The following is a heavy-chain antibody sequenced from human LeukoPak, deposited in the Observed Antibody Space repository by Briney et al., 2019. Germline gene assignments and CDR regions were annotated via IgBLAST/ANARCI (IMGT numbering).Heavy chain of an antibody. Sequence: SGTLSLTCAVSGGSITSANWWSWVRQPPGKGLEWIGEIYHSEYTNHNPSLKSRVTISVDKSKNQFFLKLNSVTAADTAAYYCARDMSRVPGYPGDGMNVWGQGTTVIVSS. CDR1: GGSITSANW. V-gene: IGHV4-4*02. D-gene: IGHD3-16*02. J-gene: IGHJ6*02. CDR3: ARDMSRVPGYPGDGMNV. CDR2: IYHSEYT.